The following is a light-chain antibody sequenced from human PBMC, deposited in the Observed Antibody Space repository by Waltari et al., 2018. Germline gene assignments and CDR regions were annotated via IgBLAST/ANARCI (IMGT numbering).Light chain of an antibody. J-gene: IGKJ4*01. V-gene: IGKV3-20*01. Sequence: EIVLTQSPVTLSLSPGERASLSCRASQSISNNYLAWYQKIPGQAPSLLIYHASTRATGIPDRFSGSGSGTDFTLTISRLEPEDFAVYYCQKYGSTPRPFGGGTKVEI. CDR1: QSISNNY. CDR3: QKYGSTPRP. CDR2: HAS.